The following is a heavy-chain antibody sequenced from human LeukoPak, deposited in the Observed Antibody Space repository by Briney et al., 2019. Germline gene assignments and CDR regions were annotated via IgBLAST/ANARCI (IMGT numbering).Heavy chain of an antibody. CDR3: ARDYDFWSGYLDY. D-gene: IGHD3-3*01. Sequence: PGGSLRLSCAVSGFSFNNYWMRWVRQAPGKGLEWVANIKQDGSEKYYVDSVKGRFSISRDNAKNSLYLQMNSLRAEDTAVYYCARDYDFWSGYLDYWGQGTLVTVSS. CDR1: GFSFNNYW. J-gene: IGHJ4*02. CDR2: IKQDGSEK. V-gene: IGHV3-7*05.